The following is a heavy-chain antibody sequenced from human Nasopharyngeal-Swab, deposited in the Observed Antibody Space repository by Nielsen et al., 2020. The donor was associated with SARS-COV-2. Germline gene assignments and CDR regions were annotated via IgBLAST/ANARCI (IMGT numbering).Heavy chain of an antibody. CDR3: ARAYGSGSSTDSYYFDY. Sequence: GSVKVSCKASGYTFTGYFMHWVRQAPGQGLEWMGRINPNTGGTNYPQKFQGRVTMTRDTSISTVYMELNSLRSDDTVVYYCARAYGSGSSTDSYYFDYWGQGTLVTVSS. D-gene: IGHD3-10*01. CDR2: INPNTGGT. V-gene: IGHV1-2*05. CDR1: GYTFTGYF. J-gene: IGHJ4*02.